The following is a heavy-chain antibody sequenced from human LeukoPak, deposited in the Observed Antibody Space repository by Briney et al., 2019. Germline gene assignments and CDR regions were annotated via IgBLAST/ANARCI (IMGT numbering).Heavy chain of an antibody. Sequence: SETLSLTCAVYGGSFSGYYWSWIRQPPGKGLEWIGEINHSGSTNYNPSLKSRVTISVDTSKNQFSLKLSSVTAADTAVYYCASMVVRGAPVGDYWGQGTLATVSS. J-gene: IGHJ4*02. CDR1: GGSFSGYY. V-gene: IGHV4-34*01. D-gene: IGHD3-10*01. CDR2: INHSGST. CDR3: ASMVVRGAPVGDY.